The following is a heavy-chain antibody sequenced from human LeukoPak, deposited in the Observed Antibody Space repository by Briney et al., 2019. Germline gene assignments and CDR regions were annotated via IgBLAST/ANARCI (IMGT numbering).Heavy chain of an antibody. J-gene: IGHJ6*02. V-gene: IGHV3-7*03. CDR2: LNRDGSAR. Sequence: GGPLSLSCAASGSPFSNYWLTWVAQAPGKGLEWVAILNRDGSARSSEDSVKGRFTIARAHAKSSLYLQMNSLKAEDTAVYYCARRNAMDVWGQGTTVIVFS. CDR3: ARRNAMDV. CDR1: GSPFSNYW.